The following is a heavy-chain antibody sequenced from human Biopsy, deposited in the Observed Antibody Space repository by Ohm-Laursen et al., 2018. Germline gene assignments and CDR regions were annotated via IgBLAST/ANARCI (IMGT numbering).Heavy chain of an antibody. Sequence: SETLSLTCTVSGGSISSYYWSWIRQPPGKGLEWIGYIYYTGSTNYNPSLKSRVTISVDTSMNPLSLRLTSVTAADTALYFCARHPTGFWFDPWGHGTLVTVSS. CDR1: GGSISSYY. CDR3: ARHPTGFWFDP. CDR2: IYYTGST. J-gene: IGHJ5*02. V-gene: IGHV4-59*08.